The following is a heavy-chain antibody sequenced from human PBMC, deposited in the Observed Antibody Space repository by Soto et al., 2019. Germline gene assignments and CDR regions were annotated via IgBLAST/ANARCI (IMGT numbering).Heavy chain of an antibody. CDR2: ISYDGSKK. J-gene: IGHJ3*02. Sequence: GGSLRLSCAASGFTFSSYAMHWVRQAPGKGLEWVAVISYDGSKKYYADSVKGRFTISRDNSKNTLYLQMNSLRSEDTAVYYCARDSKATLLAFDIWGQGTMVTVS. D-gene: IGHD5-12*01. CDR3: ARDSKATLLAFDI. V-gene: IGHV3-30-3*01. CDR1: GFTFSSYA.